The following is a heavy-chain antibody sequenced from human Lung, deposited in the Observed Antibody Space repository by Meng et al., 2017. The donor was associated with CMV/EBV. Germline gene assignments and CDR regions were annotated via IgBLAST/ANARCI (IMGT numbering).Heavy chain of an antibody. CDR3: ARGDSGSYYFDY. CDR1: GGSISSSTYY. D-gene: IGHD1-26*01. Sequence: LXCTVSGGSISSSTYYWGWVRQPPGKGLEWIGSLYYSGSTYYNPSLKSRVTISVDTSMNQFSLKLSSVTAADTAMYYCARGDSGSYYFDYLGQGTLVTVSS. V-gene: IGHV4-39*07. CDR2: LYYSGST. J-gene: IGHJ4*02.